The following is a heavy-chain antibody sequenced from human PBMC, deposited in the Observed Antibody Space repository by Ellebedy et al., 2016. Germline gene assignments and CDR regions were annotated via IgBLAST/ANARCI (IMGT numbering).Heavy chain of an antibody. CDR1: GFTFADYA. CDR2: ISWNSGSI. Sequence: GGSLRLSCAASGFTFADYAMHWVRQAPGKGLEWVSGISWNSGSIGYADSVKGRFTISRDNAKNSLYLQMNSLRAEDTALYYCAKASSGDSYGFSAFDIWGQGTMVTVSS. D-gene: IGHD5-18*01. V-gene: IGHV3-9*01. CDR3: AKASSGDSYGFSAFDI. J-gene: IGHJ3*02.